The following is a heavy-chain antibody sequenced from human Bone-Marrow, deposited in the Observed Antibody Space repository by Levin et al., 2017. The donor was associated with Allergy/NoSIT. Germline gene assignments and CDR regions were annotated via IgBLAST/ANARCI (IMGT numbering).Heavy chain of an antibody. CDR2: MNPKSGNT. J-gene: IGHJ5*02. CDR1: GYTFSSYD. D-gene: IGHD1-1*01. Sequence: EASVKVSCKASGYTFSSYDINWVRQATGQGLEWMGWMNPKSGNTGFAQKFKGRVSMTRNISTNTAYVELSSLRSDDTAVYYCTRGLGTHRRFDPWGQGTLVTISS. CDR3: TRGLGTHRRFDP. V-gene: IGHV1-8*01.